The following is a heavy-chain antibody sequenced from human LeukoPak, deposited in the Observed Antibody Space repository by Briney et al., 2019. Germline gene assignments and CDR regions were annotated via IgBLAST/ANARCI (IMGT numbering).Heavy chain of an antibody. CDR2: IGTAGDT. J-gene: IGHJ6*02. Sequence: PGGSLRLSCAASGFTFSSYDMHWVRQATGKGLEWVSAIGTAGDTYYPGSVKGRFNISRENAKNSLYLQMNSLRDGDTAVYYCPRSPVGYYGSGSYWSRYYYYYGMDVWGQGTTVTVSS. CDR1: GFTFSSYD. V-gene: IGHV3-13*01. CDR3: PRSPVGYYGSGSYWSRYYYYYGMDV. D-gene: IGHD3-10*01.